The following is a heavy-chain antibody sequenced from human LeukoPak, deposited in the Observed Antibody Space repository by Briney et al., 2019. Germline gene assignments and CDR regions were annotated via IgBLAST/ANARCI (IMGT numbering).Heavy chain of an antibody. CDR1: GGSITDTTYF. D-gene: IGHD6-13*01. CDR2: IYYRGNT. J-gene: IGHJ4*02. Sequence: PSETLSLTCSVSGGSITDTTYFWGWIRQPPGKGLEWIGSIYYRGNTYYSPPLKSRVTLFADTSKNQFSLKLTSVTAADTAIYYCARRKVAAEIDYWGQGTLVTVSS. V-gene: IGHV4-39*01. CDR3: ARRKVAAEIDY.